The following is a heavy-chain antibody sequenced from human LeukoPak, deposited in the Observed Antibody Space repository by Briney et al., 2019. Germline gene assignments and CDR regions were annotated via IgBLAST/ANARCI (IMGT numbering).Heavy chain of an antibody. CDR3: ARDFGSRYFDL. V-gene: IGHV3-33*01. J-gene: IGHJ2*01. CDR1: GFTFSNYG. CDR2: IWYDGSNK. D-gene: IGHD3-3*01. Sequence: GGSLRLSCAASGFTFSNYGMHWVRQAPGKGLQWVALIWYDGSNKDYADSVKGRFTISRDNSKNTLYLQTNSLRAEDTAVYYCARDFGSRYFDLWGRGTLVTVSS.